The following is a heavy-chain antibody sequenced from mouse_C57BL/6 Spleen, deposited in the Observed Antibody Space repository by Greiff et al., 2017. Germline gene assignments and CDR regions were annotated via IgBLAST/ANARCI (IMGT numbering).Heavy chain of an antibody. D-gene: IGHD3-2*02. CDR3: ARASAQANYYYAMDY. CDR2: IHPNSGST. Sequence: QVQLQQPGAELVKPGASVKLSCKASGYTFTSYWMHWVKQRPGQGLEWIGMIHPNSGSTNYNEKFKSKATLTVDKSSSTAYMQLSSLTSEDSAVYYCARASAQANYYYAMDYWGQGTSVTVSS. J-gene: IGHJ4*01. CDR1: GYTFTSYW. V-gene: IGHV1-64*01.